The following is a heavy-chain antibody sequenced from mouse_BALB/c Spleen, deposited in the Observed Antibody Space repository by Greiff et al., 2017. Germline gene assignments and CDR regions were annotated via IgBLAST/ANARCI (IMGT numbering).Heavy chain of an antibody. Sequence: EVHLVESGGGLVKPGGSLKLSCAASGFTFSSYAMSWVRQSPEKRLEWVAEISSGGSYTYYPDTVTGRFTISRDNAKNTLYLEMSSLRSEDTAMYYCARAGLLYRGQGTSVTVSS. CDR1: GFTFSSYA. V-gene: IGHV5-9-4*01. CDR2: ISSGGSYT. J-gene: IGHJ4*01. D-gene: IGHD2-10*01. CDR3: ARAGLLY.